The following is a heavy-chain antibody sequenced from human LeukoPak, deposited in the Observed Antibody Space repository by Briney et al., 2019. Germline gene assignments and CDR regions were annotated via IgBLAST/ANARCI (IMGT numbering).Heavy chain of an antibody. CDR3: VRGTGY. V-gene: IGHV3-64D*06. J-gene: IGHJ4*02. CDR2: ISSNGDNT. CDR1: GFTFSTYV. Sequence: GGSLRLSCSVSGFTFSTYVMHWVRQAPGKGLEYVSAISSNGDNTYYADSVKGRFTISRDNSKNTLYLQMSSLRPDDTAVYFCVRGTGYWGQGALVTVSS.